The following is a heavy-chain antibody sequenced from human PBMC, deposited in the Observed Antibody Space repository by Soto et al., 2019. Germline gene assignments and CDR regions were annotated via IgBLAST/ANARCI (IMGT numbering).Heavy chain of an antibody. V-gene: IGHV4-4*02. CDR2: IYRMGST. D-gene: IGHD1-7*01. J-gene: IGHJ4*02. CDR1: GGSFTSNNW. Sequence: QVQLQESGPGLVKPSGTLSLTCAVSGGSFTSNNWWTWVRQPPGQGLEWIGEIYRMGSTNYNPTLKSRVTISLDKSENQFSLTVTSLTAADTAVYYCASRDPGTSVDYWGQGTLVTVSS. CDR3: ASRDPGTSVDY.